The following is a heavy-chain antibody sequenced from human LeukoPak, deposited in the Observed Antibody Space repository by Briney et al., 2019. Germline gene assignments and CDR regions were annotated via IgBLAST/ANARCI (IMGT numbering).Heavy chain of an antibody. CDR3: TRGSNRDDSSDFDC. V-gene: IGHV3-15*07. Sequence: PGGSLRLSCAASGFNFNNAWMNWVRQAPGKGLEWVGRIRSNAYGGATESAAPVTGRFTISGDDSENTLYPQMNSLKIEDTAVYYCTRGSNRDDSSDFDCWGQGTLVTVSS. D-gene: IGHD3-22*01. J-gene: IGHJ4*02. CDR1: GFNFNNAW. CDR2: IRSNAYGGAT.